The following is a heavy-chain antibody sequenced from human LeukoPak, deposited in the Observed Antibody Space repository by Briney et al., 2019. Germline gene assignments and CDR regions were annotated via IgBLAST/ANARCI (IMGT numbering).Heavy chain of an antibody. CDR2: IYPGDSDT. Sequence: GEPLKISCKGSGYSFTSYWIGWVRQMPGKGLEWMGIIYPGDSDTRYSPSFQGQVTISADKSISTAYLQWSSLKASDTAMYYCARSYYDFWSGYYYGVYYMDVWGKGTTVTVSS. CDR1: GYSFTSYW. V-gene: IGHV5-51*01. D-gene: IGHD3-3*01. CDR3: ARSYYDFWSGYYYGVYYMDV. J-gene: IGHJ6*03.